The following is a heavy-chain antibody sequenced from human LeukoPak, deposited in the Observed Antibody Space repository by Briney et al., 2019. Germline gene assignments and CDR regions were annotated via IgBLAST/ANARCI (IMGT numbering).Heavy chain of an antibody. CDR2: ISDSGST. V-gene: IGHV4-59*01. D-gene: IGHD6-13*01. CDR1: GVSIRSYY. CDR3: AKRGYSSSWSS. Sequence: KPSETLSLTCSVSGVSIRSYYWSWIRQFPRKGLEWIGYISDSGSTNYNPSLKSRVSISRDTSKNQFSLRLTSVTAADTAVYFCAKRGYSSSWSSWGQGTLVTVSS. J-gene: IGHJ5*02.